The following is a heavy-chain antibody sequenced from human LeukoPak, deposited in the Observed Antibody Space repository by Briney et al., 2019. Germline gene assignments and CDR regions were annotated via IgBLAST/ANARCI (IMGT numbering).Heavy chain of an antibody. CDR2: IRYDGSNK. Sequence: PGRSLRLSCAASGFTFSSYGMHWVRQAPGKGLEWVAFIRYDGSNKYYADSVKGRFTISGDNSKNTLYLQMNSLRAEDTAVYYCARAVRRYSYGYYFDYWGQGTLVTVSS. CDR3: ARAVRRYSYGYYFDY. D-gene: IGHD5-18*01. CDR1: GFTFSSYG. J-gene: IGHJ4*02. V-gene: IGHV3-33*01.